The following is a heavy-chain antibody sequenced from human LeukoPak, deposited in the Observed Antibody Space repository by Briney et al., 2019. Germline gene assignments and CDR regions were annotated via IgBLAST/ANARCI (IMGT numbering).Heavy chain of an antibody. V-gene: IGHV4-34*01. CDR3: ARDRVGYDTGEDYFDY. J-gene: IGHJ4*02. CDR2: INHSGST. CDR1: GGSFSGYY. D-gene: IGHD2-8*02. Sequence: KTSETLSLTCAVYGGSFSGYYWSWIRQPPGKGLEWIGEINHSGSTNYNPSLKSRVTISVDTSKNQFSLKLSSVTAADTAVYYCARDRVGYDTGEDYFDYWGQGTLVTVSS.